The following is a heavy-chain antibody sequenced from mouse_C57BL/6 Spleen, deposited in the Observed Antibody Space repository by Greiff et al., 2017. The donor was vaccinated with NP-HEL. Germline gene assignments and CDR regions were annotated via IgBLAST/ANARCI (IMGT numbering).Heavy chain of an antibody. V-gene: IGHV5-4*01. CDR2: ISDGGSYT. CDR1: GFTFSSYA. J-gene: IGHJ4*01. Sequence: EVQLVESGGGLVKPGGSLKLSCAASGFTFSSYAMSWVRQTPEKRLEWVATISDGGSYTYYPDNVKGRFTISRDNAKNNLYLQMSHLKSEDTAMYYCARDYYGYDGGAMDYWGQGTSVTVSS. CDR3: ARDYYGYDGGAMDY. D-gene: IGHD2-2*01.